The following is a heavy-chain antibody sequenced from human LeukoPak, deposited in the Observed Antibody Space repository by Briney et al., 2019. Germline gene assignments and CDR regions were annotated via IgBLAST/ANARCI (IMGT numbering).Heavy chain of an antibody. V-gene: IGHV4-59*01. J-gene: IGHJ3*02. CDR1: GGSISSYY. CDR2: IYYSGRT. Sequence: SETLSLTCTVSGGSISSYYWSWIRHPPGKGLEWIGYIYYSGRTNYNPSLKSRVTISVDTFKNQFSLKLSSVTAADTAVYYCARDDGDNDAFDIWGQGTMVTVSS. CDR3: ARDDGDNDAFDI. D-gene: IGHD4-17*01.